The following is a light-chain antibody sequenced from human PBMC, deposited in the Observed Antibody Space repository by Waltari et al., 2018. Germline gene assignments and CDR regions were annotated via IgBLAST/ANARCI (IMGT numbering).Light chain of an antibody. Sequence: DVVMNQSPLSLPVTLGQPASISCWSSRSLVHSDGNTYLNWFHQRPGQSPRRLSYQVSNRDSGVPDRFSGSGSGTDFTLKISRVEAEDVGVYYCMQGTHWPRTFGQGTKVEIK. CDR2: QVS. CDR3: MQGTHWPRT. CDR1: RSLVHSDGNTY. J-gene: IGKJ1*01. V-gene: IGKV2-30*02.